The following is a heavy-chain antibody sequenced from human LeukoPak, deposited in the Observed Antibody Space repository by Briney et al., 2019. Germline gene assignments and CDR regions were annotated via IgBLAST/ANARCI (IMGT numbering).Heavy chain of an antibody. Sequence: PGGSLRLSCAASGFTFSSYSMNWVRQAPGKGLEWVSSISSSSSCIYYADSVKGRFTISRDNAKNSLYLQMNSLRAEDTAVYYCATSPGSSGWPDYWGQGTLVTVSS. CDR3: ATSPGSSGWPDY. V-gene: IGHV3-21*01. J-gene: IGHJ4*02. D-gene: IGHD6-19*01. CDR2: ISSSSSCI. CDR1: GFTFSSYS.